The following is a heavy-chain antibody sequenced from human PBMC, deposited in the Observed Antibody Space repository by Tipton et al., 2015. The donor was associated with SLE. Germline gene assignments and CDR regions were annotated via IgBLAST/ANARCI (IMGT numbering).Heavy chain of an antibody. CDR3: TRKSTTSDL. CDR1: GGSISNYY. V-gene: IGHV4-59*08. J-gene: IGHJ2*01. Sequence: TLSLTCTVSGGSISNYYWSWIRQSPGKGLEWIGYLSYGGSTNYNPSLKSRVTISVDTSKNQVSLKLSSVTAADTAVYYCTRKSTTSDLWVRGALVTVSS. D-gene: IGHD2/OR15-2a*01. CDR2: LSYGGST.